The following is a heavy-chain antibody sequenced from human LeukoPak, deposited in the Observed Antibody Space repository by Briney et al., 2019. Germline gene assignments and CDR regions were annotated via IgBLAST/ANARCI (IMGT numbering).Heavy chain of an antibody. CDR1: GGTFSSYA. V-gene: IGHV1-69*04. CDR3: ASSAPGIAAAVGYFDL. Sequence: SVKLSCTASGGTFSSYANCWGRQAPGQGHELMGRIIPNLRIANHAQKFQGRVTITADKSTSTAYMELSSLRSEDTAVYYGASSAPGIAAAVGYFDLWGRGTLVTVSS. D-gene: IGHD6-13*01. CDR2: IIPNLRIA. J-gene: IGHJ2*01.